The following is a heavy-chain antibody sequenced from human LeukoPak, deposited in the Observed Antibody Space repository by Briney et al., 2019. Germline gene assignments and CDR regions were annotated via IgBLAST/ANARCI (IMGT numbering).Heavy chain of an antibody. V-gene: IGHV4-59*01. Sequence: ETSETLSLTCTVSGGSISTYYWSWIRQPPGKGLEWIGYIYYTGSTSYNPSLKSRVTMSLDASKNQFSLELNSVTPPDTAVYYCARGGNYWPQWWFDPWGRGTLVSVSS. CDR3: ARGGNYWPQWWFDP. D-gene: IGHD1-26*01. CDR2: IYYTGST. CDR1: GGSISTYY. J-gene: IGHJ5*02.